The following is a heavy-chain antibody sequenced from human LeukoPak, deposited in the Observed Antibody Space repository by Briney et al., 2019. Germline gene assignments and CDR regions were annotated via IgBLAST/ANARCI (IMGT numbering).Heavy chain of an antibody. Sequence: ASVKVSYKASGYTFSKYGISWVRQTPGQGLELIGWISGYNGDTNYAQKFQGRVTMTTDTSTSTANMELRSLRSDDTAVYYCARGTSNYGGVLDVWGQGTTVTVAS. J-gene: IGHJ6*02. CDR3: ARGTSNYGGVLDV. V-gene: IGHV1-18*01. CDR2: ISGYNGDT. CDR1: GYTFSKYG. D-gene: IGHD4-23*01.